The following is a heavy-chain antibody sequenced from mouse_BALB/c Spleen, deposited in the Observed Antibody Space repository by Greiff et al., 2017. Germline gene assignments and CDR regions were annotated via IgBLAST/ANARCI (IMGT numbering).Heavy chain of an antibody. V-gene: IGHV2-2*02. CDR3: ASAYYRYDDAMDY. CDR2: IWSGGST. Sequence: VKLMESGPGLVQPSQSLSITCTVSGFSLTSYGVHWVRQSPGKGLEWLGVIWSGGSTDYNAAFISRLSISKDNSKSQVFFKMNSLQANDTAIYYCASAYYRYDDAMDYWGQGTSVTVSS. J-gene: IGHJ4*01. D-gene: IGHD2-14*01. CDR1: GFSLTSYG.